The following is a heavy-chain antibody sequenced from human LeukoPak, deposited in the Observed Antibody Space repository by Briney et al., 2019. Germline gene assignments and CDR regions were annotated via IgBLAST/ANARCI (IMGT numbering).Heavy chain of an antibody. CDR3: ARGRFFTVAGADY. CDR1: GYTFTGYD. D-gene: IGHD6-19*01. V-gene: IGHV1-2*02. Sequence: ASVKVSCKASGYTFTGYDMHWVRQAPGQGREGMGWINPNSGGTNYARKFQGRVTMTRDTSISTAYMELSRLRSDDTAVYYCARGRFFTVAGADYWGQGTLVTVSS. CDR2: INPNSGGT. J-gene: IGHJ4*02.